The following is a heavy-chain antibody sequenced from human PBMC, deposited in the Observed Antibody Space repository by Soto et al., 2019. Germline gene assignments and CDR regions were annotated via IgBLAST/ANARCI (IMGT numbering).Heavy chain of an antibody. Sequence: QTLSLTCAISGDSVSSGSAAWNWIRLSPSRGPEWLARTYYRSRWYNDYAVSVRSRITVNPDTSKNQFSLQLTSVTPEDTAVYYCAGTTSHQWYYMDVWGKGTTVTVSS. D-gene: IGHD1-7*01. J-gene: IGHJ6*03. CDR2: TYYRSRWYN. CDR3: AGTTSHQWYYMDV. V-gene: IGHV6-1*01. CDR1: GDSVSSGSAA.